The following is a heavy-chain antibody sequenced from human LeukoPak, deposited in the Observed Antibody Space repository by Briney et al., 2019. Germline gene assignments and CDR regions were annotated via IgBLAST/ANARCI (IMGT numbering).Heavy chain of an antibody. CDR1: GFTFSSYG. Sequence: GGSLRLSCAASGFTFSSYGMNWVRQAPGKGLEWVAFIRCNGSSKYYADSVKGRFTISRANAKNTLYLQMNSLRPEDTAVYYFAKDGYDYYDFLTGYYTHPFDYWGQGTLVTVSS. V-gene: IGHV3-30*02. J-gene: IGHJ4*02. CDR3: AKDGYDYYDFLTGYYTHPFDY. D-gene: IGHD3-9*01. CDR2: IRCNGSSK.